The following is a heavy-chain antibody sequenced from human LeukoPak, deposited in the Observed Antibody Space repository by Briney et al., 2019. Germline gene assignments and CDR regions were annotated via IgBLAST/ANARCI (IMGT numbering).Heavy chain of an antibody. J-gene: IGHJ3*01. V-gene: IGHV3-74*01. D-gene: IGHD1-26*01. CDR1: RFTFSSYW. Sequence: GGSLRLSCAASRFTFSSYWMHWVRQAPGKGLVWVSRIDTDGGTTTYADSVKGRFTISRDNAKNTLYLQMNSLRAEDTAVYYCARTIGSKNAFDLWGQGTMVTVSS. CDR2: IDTDGGTT. CDR3: ARTIGSKNAFDL.